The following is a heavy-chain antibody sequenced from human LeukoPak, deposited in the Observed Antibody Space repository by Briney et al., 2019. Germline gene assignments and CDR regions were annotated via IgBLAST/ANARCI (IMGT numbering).Heavy chain of an antibody. Sequence: PSETLSLTCTVSGGSISSSSYYWGWIRQPPGKGLEWIGSIYYSGSTYYNPSLKSRVTISVDTSKNQFSLKLSSVTAADTAVYYCARGLGGSQPTYYFDYWGQGTLVTVSS. J-gene: IGHJ4*02. V-gene: IGHV4-39*07. CDR1: GGSISSSSYY. CDR2: IYYSGST. D-gene: IGHD3-16*01. CDR3: ARGLGGSQPTYYFDY.